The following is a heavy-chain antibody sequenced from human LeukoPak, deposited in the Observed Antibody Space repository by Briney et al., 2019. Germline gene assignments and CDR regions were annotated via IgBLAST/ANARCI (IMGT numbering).Heavy chain of an antibody. CDR3: ARVRGVHYDIDV. Sequence: PGGSLRLSCAASGFIFSSYNMNWVRQAPGQGLEWVSYTSTSSVIYYADSVKGRFTISRDDAKNSLYLQMNSLRDEDTAVYYCARVRGVHYDIDVWGQGTTVTVSS. CDR2: TSTSSVI. CDR1: GFIFSSYN. D-gene: IGHD3-10*01. J-gene: IGHJ6*02. V-gene: IGHV3-48*02.